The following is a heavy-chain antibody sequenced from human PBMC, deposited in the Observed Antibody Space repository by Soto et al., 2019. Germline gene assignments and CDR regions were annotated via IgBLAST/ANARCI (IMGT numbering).Heavy chain of an antibody. V-gene: IGHV4-59*01. Sequence: SETLSLTCTVSGGSISSYYWSWIRQPPGKGLEWIGYIYYSGSTNYNPSLKSRVTISVDTSKNQFSLKLSSVTPADTAVYYCARYYDSSGYPSLNWFDPWGQGTLVTVSS. CDR1: GGSISSYY. J-gene: IGHJ5*02. CDR3: ARYYDSSGYPSLNWFDP. CDR2: IYYSGST. D-gene: IGHD3-22*01.